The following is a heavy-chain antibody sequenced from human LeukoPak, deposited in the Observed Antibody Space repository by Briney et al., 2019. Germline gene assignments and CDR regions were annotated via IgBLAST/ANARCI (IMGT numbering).Heavy chain of an antibody. J-gene: IGHJ4*02. CDR2: ISSSGDTI. V-gene: IGHV3-48*03. CDR1: GFTLSSYE. Sequence: GGSLRLSCTASGFTLSSYEMNWVRQVPGKGLEWVSYISSSGDTIYYADSVKGRFTISRDNAKNSLYLQMNGLRAEDTAVYYCATFGSPYGYMDYWGQGTLVTVSS. D-gene: IGHD5-18*01. CDR3: ATFGSPYGYMDY.